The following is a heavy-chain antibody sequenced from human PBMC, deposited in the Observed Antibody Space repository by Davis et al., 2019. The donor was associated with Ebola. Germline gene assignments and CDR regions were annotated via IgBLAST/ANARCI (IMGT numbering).Heavy chain of an antibody. CDR3: ARVDTAMVFYGMDV. D-gene: IGHD5-18*01. CDR2: ISSSSSYI. J-gene: IGHJ6*02. Sequence: GESLKISCAASGFTFSSYSMNWVRQAPGKGLEWVSSISSSSSYIYYADSVKGRFTISRDNAKNSLYLQMNSLRAEDTAVYYCARVDTAMVFYGMDVWGQGTTVTISS. V-gene: IGHV3-21*04. CDR1: GFTFSSYS.